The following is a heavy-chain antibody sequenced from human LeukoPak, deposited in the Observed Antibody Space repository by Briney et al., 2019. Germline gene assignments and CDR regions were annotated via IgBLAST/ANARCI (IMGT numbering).Heavy chain of an antibody. D-gene: IGHD3-22*01. J-gene: IGHJ4*02. CDR2: INPNSGDT. Sequence: ASVKVSCKASGYTFTGYYMHWVRQAPGQGLEWMGWINPNSGDTNYAQNFQGRVTMTRDTSTSTAYMELSSLRSDDTAVYYCARDLAFSFHSSAFDSWGQGTLVTVSS. CDR3: ARDLAFSFHSSAFDS. CDR1: GYTFTGYY. V-gene: IGHV1-2*02.